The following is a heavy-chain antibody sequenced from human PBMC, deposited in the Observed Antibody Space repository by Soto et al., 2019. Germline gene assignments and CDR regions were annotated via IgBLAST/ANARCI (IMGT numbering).Heavy chain of an antibody. Sequence: EVQLVQSGAEVKKPGESLKISCKGSGYSFTSYWIGWVRQMPGKGLEWMGIIYPGDSDTRYSPSFQGQVTISADKSISTAYLQWSSLKASDTAMYYCARSGSDIVLVPAAMRRGMFDAFDIWGQGTMVTVSS. D-gene: IGHD2-2*01. CDR2: IYPGDSDT. J-gene: IGHJ3*02. CDR3: ARSGSDIVLVPAAMRRGMFDAFDI. V-gene: IGHV5-51*01. CDR1: GYSFTSYW.